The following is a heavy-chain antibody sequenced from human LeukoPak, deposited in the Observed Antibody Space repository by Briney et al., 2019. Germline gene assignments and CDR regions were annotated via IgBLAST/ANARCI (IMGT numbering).Heavy chain of an antibody. D-gene: IGHD3-22*01. CDR2: IYYSGST. Sequence: PSETLSLTCTVSGGSISSYYWSWIRQPPGKGLEWIGYIYYSGSTNYNPSLKSRVTISVDTSKNQFSLKLSSVTAADTAVYYCAHITMIVVEPKIPDYWGQGTLVTVSS. CDR1: GGSISSYY. J-gene: IGHJ4*02. V-gene: IGHV4-59*01. CDR3: AHITMIVVEPKIPDY.